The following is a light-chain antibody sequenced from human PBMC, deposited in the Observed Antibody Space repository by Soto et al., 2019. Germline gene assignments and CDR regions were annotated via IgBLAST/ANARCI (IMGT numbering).Light chain of an antibody. CDR2: DAS. Sequence: EIVLTHSPATLSVSPGERATLSCRASQSVGSNLAWYQQRPGQPPRLLFYDASTRATDIPARFSGGGAETEFTLTISSLQSEDFAFYYCQQYNNWPYTFGQGTKLQIK. J-gene: IGKJ2*01. V-gene: IGKV3-15*01. CDR1: QSVGSN. CDR3: QQYNNWPYT.